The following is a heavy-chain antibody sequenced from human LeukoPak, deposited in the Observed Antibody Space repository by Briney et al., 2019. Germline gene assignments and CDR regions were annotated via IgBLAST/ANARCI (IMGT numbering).Heavy chain of an antibody. CDR2: IRSSDGST. Sequence: GGSLRLSCVASGFTFSKSAMSWVRQAPGKGLEWVSSIRSSDGSTYYADSVKGRFTISRDNSKNTLFLQMNSLRADDTAVYYCARDSYYYGSGSYYPHWFDPWGQGTLVTVSS. CDR1: GFTFSKSA. CDR3: ARDSYYYGSGSYYPHWFDP. D-gene: IGHD3-10*01. J-gene: IGHJ5*02. V-gene: IGHV3-23*01.